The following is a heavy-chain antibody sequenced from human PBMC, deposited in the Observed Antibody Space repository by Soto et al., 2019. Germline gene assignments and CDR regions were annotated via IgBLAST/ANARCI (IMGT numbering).Heavy chain of an antibody. CDR3: TRCIVSPYSSGWYVAY. V-gene: IGHV3-49*03. J-gene: IGHJ4*02. Sequence: GGSLRLSCTASGFTFGDYAMSWFRQAPGKGLEWVGFIRSKAYGGTTEYAASVKGRFTISRDDSKSIAYLQMNSLKTEDTAVYYCTRCIVSPYSSGWYVAYWGQGTLVTVSS. CDR1: GFTFGDYA. D-gene: IGHD6-19*01. CDR2: IRSKAYGGTT.